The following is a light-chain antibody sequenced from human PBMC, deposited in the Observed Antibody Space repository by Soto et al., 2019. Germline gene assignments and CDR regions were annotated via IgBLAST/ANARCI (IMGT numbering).Light chain of an antibody. CDR1: QSISTR. J-gene: IGKJ1*01. V-gene: IGKV1-5*01. Sequence: DIQMTQSPSTLSASLGDRVTITFLASQSISTRLALYQQKSGKAPHLLICDSSTLESGVSSRFSGSGSGTEFTLTISSLQAADFATYYCQQYNTYPWTFGQGTKVDIK. CDR2: DSS. CDR3: QQYNTYPWT.